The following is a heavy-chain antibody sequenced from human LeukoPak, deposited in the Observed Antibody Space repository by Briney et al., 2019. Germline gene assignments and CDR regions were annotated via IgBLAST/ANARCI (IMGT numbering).Heavy chain of an antibody. V-gene: IGHV3-53*01. CDR3: ARCKGIPFSGSYDY. CDR1: GFTVSASY. J-gene: IGHJ4*02. CDR2: IYSGGST. Sequence: GGSLRLSCAASGFTVSASYMSWVRQAPGKGLEWVSVIYSGGSTYYADSVKGRFNISRDNSKNTLYLQMNGLRVEDTAVYYCARCKGIPFSGSYDYWGQGTLITVSS. D-gene: IGHD1-26*01.